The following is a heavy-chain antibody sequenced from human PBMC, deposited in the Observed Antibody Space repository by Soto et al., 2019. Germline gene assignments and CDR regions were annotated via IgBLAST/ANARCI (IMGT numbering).Heavy chain of an antibody. V-gene: IGHV4-39*01. CDR2: IYYSGST. Sequence: QLQLQESGPGLVKPSATLSLTCTVSGGSISSSSYYWGWIRQPPGKGLEWLGSIYYSGSTYYNPFLKSRVTKSVDTYKNQFSLKLSSVTAADTAVDYWATLWGQDWGQGTLVTVSS. CDR3: ATLWGQD. J-gene: IGHJ4*02. CDR1: GGSISSSSYY. D-gene: IGHD3-10*01.